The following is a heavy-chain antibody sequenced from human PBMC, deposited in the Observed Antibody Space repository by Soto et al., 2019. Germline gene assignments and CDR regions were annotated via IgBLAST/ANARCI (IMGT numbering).Heavy chain of an antibody. CDR3: ARESPTLTNKMSDH. Sequence: EVLLVESGGGLAQSGGSLRLSFAASGFTFSNYWMSWVRQAPGKGLEWVASIKQDGRETYYVDSGKGRFTNSRDNAKNSLDLQMNSLSAEDTAVYYCARESPTLTNKMSDHWGQGTLVIVSS. CDR2: IKQDGRET. D-gene: IGHD4-17*01. CDR1: GFTFSNYW. V-gene: IGHV3-7*04. J-gene: IGHJ4*02.